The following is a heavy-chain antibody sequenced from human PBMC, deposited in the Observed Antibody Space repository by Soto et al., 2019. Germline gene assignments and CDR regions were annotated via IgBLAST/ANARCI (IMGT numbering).Heavy chain of an antibody. D-gene: IGHD6-6*01. V-gene: IGHV4-59*01. J-gene: IGHJ4*02. CDR3: ARGLAARATIFEY. CDR2: IYYSGNT. Sequence: LSLPCTVSPGSISNYYWSWIRQPPGKGLEWIGYIYYSGNTNYNPSLKSRVTISVDTSKNQFSLKLSSVTAADTAVYYCARGLAARATIFEYWGQGTLVTVSS. CDR1: PGSISNYY.